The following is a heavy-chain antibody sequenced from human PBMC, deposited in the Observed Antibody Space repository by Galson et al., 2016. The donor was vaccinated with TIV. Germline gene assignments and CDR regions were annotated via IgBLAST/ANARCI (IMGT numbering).Heavy chain of an antibody. CDR1: GFTFSRSW. V-gene: IGHV3-7*03. CDR3: ASTVATVFGVVISNWYFDL. D-gene: IGHD3-3*01. J-gene: IGHJ2*01. Sequence: SLRLSCAASGFTFSRSWMSWVRQAPGKGLVWVANIKYDGSEKHSVDSVKGRFTISRDNAKNSLYLQMNILSAEDTAVYYCASTVATVFGVVISNWYFDLWGRGTLVAVSS. CDR2: IKYDGSEK.